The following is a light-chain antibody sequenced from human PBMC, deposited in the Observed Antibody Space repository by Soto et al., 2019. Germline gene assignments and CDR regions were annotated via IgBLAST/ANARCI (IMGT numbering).Light chain of an antibody. CDR3: QQYNSYSWT. J-gene: IGKJ1*01. CDR2: HAS. Sequence: DIQITQSPSTLSGSIGDRVTISCRASQNIGRWLAWYKQKPGTAPNLLIYHASNLRGGVPSRFSCGGAGTDCTRTISSLQPDDIETYSCQQYNSYSWTFGQGTKVDIK. CDR1: QNIGRW. V-gene: IGKV1-5*01.